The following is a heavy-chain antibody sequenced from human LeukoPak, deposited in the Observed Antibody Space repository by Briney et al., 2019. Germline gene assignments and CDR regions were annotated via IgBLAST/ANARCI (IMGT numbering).Heavy chain of an antibody. J-gene: IGHJ3*02. CDR3: ASSDAFDI. CDR2: INTNTGNP. Sequence: ASVKVSCKAFGYKLTDNWIHWVRQAPGQGLEWMGWINTNTGNPTYAQGFTGRFVFSLDTSVSTAYLQISSLKAEDTAVYYCASSDAFDIWGQGTMVTVSS. V-gene: IGHV7-4-1*02. CDR1: GYKLTDNW.